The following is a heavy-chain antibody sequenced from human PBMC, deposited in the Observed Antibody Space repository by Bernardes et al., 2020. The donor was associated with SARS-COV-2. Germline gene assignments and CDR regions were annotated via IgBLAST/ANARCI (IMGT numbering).Heavy chain of an antibody. CDR1: GYTLTALS. CDR2: FDPEDGET. Sequence: ASVKVSCKVSGYTLTALSMHWVRQAPGKGLEWMGGFDPEDGETIYAQKFQGRVTMTEDTSTDTAYMELSSLRSEDTAVYYCATGPAVAGLPLNYCYNCGMEFWDHGTTVTVSS. CDR3: ATGPAVAGLPLNYCYNCGMEF. D-gene: IGHD6-19*01. J-gene: IGHJ6*02. V-gene: IGHV1-24*01.